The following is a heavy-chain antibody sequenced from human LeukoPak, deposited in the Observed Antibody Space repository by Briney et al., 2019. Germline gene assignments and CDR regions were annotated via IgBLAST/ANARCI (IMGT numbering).Heavy chain of an antibody. J-gene: IGHJ4*02. CDR1: GYTFTSYA. D-gene: IGHD3-16*02. CDR3: ARAPTYYDYVWGSYRFSGTDY. CDR2: INTNTGNP. Sequence: ASVKVSCKASGYTFTSYAMNWVRQAPGQGLEWMGWINTNTGNPTYAQGFTGRFVFSLDTSVSTAYLQISSLKAEDTAVYYCARAPTYYDYVWGSYRFSGTDYWGQGTLVAVSS. V-gene: IGHV7-4-1*02.